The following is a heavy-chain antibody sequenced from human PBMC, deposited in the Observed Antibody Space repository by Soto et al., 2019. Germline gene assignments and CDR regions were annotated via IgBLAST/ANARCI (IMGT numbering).Heavy chain of an antibody. J-gene: IGHJ6*02. CDR2: IIPIFGTA. Sequence: QVQLVQSGAEVKKPGSSVKVSCKASGGTFSSYAISWVRQAPGQGLEWMGGIIPIFGTANYAQKFQGRVTITADESTSTADMERSSLRSEDTAVYYCARVSRYYDFWSGYDYYYYGMDVWGQGTTVTVSS. CDR1: GGTFSSYA. V-gene: IGHV1-69*01. D-gene: IGHD3-3*01. CDR3: ARVSRYYDFWSGYDYYYYGMDV.